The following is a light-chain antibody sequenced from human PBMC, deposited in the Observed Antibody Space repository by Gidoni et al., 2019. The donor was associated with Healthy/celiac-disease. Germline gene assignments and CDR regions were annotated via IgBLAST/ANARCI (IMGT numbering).Light chain of an antibody. Sequence: DIQMTQPPSSLSASVGDRVTITCRASQSIISYLNWYQQKPGKAPKLMIYAASSLQSGVPSRFSGSGSGKEFTLTNSSLQPEDFATYYCQQSYSTLITFGQGTRLEIK. V-gene: IGKV1-39*01. CDR3: QQSYSTLIT. J-gene: IGKJ5*01. CDR2: AAS. CDR1: QSIISY.